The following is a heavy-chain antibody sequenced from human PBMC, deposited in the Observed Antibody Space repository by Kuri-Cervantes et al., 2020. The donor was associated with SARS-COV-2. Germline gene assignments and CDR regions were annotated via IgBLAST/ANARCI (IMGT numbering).Heavy chain of an antibody. V-gene: IGHV1-24*01. J-gene: IGHJ4*02. CDR1: GYTLTELS. D-gene: IGHD3-9*01. CDR3: ARETFLTRGPMPAPLLDY. CDR2: FDPEDGET. Sequence: GESLKISCKVSGYTLTELSMHWVRQAPGKGLEWMGGFDPEDGETIYAQKLQGRVTMTTDTSTSTAYMELRSLRSDDTAVYYCARETFLTRGPMPAPLLDYWGQGTLVTVSS.